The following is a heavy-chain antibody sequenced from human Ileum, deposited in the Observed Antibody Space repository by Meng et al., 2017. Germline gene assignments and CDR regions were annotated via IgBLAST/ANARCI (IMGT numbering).Heavy chain of an antibody. CDR2: ISYDGSNT. CDR3: ARDTKNYYDSSGYPGPLDY. V-gene: IGHV3-30-3*01. D-gene: IGHD3-22*01. CDR1: VFTFSSYA. Sequence: QVQLVESGVGVVQPVRSLRLSCAASVFTFSSYAMYWLRQAPCKVLEWVAVISYDGSNTYYADSVKGRFTISRDNSKNTLYLQMNSLRAEDTAVYYCARDTKNYYDSSGYPGPLDYWGQGTLVTVSS. J-gene: IGHJ4*02.